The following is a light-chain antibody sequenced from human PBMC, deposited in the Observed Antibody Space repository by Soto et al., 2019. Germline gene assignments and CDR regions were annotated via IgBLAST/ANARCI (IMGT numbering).Light chain of an antibody. Sequence: QSVLTQPAPVSGSPGQSITISCTGTSSDVGGYNYVSWYQQHPGKAPKLMIYEVSNRPSGVSNRFSGSKSGNTASLTIPGLQAEDEADYYCSSYTSSSTPVFGTGTKVTVL. J-gene: IGLJ1*01. V-gene: IGLV2-14*01. CDR3: SSYTSSSTPV. CDR2: EVS. CDR1: SSDVGGYNY.